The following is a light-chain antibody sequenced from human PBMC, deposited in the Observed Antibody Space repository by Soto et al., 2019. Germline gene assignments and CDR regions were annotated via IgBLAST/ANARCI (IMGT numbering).Light chain of an antibody. V-gene: IGKV4-1*01. Sequence: DIVMTQSPDSLAVSLGERATINCKSSQSVLYSSNNKDYLAWYQQKPGQPPKVLIYWASTRESGVPDRFSGSGSGTDFTLTISSLQAEDVAVYYCQQYYSTPFTFGPGTKVHIK. CDR1: QSVLYSSNNKDY. CDR2: WAS. J-gene: IGKJ3*01. CDR3: QQYYSTPFT.